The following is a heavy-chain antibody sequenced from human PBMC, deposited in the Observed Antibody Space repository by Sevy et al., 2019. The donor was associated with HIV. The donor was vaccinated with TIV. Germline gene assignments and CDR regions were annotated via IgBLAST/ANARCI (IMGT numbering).Heavy chain of an antibody. J-gene: IGHJ5*02. V-gene: IGHV1-3*01. CDR1: GFTFTYYT. CDR2: INPGNGNT. CDR3: APSXGGTXHXNX. D-gene: IGHD2-15*01. Sequence: ASVKVSCKASGFTFTYYTVHWVRQAPGQGLEWMGWINPGNGNTRYSQKFQGRVTITTDTSATTTYMALSSLRPEDTAVYYCAPSXGGTXHXNXWGQGTRVTVSS.